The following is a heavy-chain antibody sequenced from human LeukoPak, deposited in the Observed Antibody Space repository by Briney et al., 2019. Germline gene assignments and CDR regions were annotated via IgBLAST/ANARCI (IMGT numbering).Heavy chain of an antibody. CDR3: ARAGAIFGVVKHYYYYYMDV. V-gene: IGHV1-69*01. CDR2: IIPIFGTA. D-gene: IGHD3-3*01. Sequence: SSVKVSCKASGGTFSSYAISWVRQAPGQGLEWMGGIIPIFGTANYAQKFQGRVTITADESTSTACMELSSLRSEDTAVYYCARAGAIFGVVKHYYYYYMDVWGKGTTVTVSS. CDR1: GGTFSSYA. J-gene: IGHJ6*03.